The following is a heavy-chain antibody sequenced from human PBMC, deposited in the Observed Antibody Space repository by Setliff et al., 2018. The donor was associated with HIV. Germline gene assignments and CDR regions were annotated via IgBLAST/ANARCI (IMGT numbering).Heavy chain of an antibody. CDR1: GGSISSSSYY. V-gene: IGHV4-39*07. D-gene: IGHD3-3*01. CDR2: IDYSGST. Sequence: PSETLPLTCTVSGGSISSSSYYWGWIRQPPGKGLEWIGSIDYSGSTYYNPSLKSRVTISVDTSKNQFSLKLSSVTAADTAVYYCARAGAYNFWSGYYYWFDPWGQGTLVTVSS. J-gene: IGHJ5*02. CDR3: ARAGAYNFWSGYYYWFDP.